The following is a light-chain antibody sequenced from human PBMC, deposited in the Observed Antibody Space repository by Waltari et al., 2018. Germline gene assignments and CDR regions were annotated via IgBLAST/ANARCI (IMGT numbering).Light chain of an antibody. CDR3: SSYAGNNNYI. CDR1: SSDVGGYDY. V-gene: IGLV2-8*01. CDR2: DVS. Sequence: QSVLTPPPSASGSPGQSVSISCTGTSSDVGGYDYVPWYQQHPGKAPKLMIYDVSKRPSGVPDRFSGSKSGNTASLTVSGLQADDEADYYCSSYAGNNNYIFGSGTKVTVL. J-gene: IGLJ1*01.